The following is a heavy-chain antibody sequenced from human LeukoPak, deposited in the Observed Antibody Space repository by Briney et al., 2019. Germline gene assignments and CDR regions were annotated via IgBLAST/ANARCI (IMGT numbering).Heavy chain of an antibody. V-gene: IGHV3-23*01. J-gene: IGHJ4*02. CDR3: ATASLYSSPAAWNDSPIYY. CDR1: GFTLSSYA. D-gene: IGHD1-1*01. Sequence: TGGSLRLSCAASGFTLSSYAMSWVRQAPGKGLEWVSAISGSGGSTYYADSVKGRFTISRDNSKNTLYLQMNRLRAEDTAVYYVATASLYSSPAAWNDSPIYYWGQRTLVTVSS. CDR2: ISGSGGST.